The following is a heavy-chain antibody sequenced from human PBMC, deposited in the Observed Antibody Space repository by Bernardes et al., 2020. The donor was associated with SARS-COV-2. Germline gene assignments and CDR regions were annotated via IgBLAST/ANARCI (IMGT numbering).Heavy chain of an antibody. CDR3: ARGSSKLYYFDY. CDR1: GFTFSTRG. V-gene: IGHV3-23*01. D-gene: IGHD6-13*01. CDR2: INANGVDT. Sequence: GGSLRLSCSASGFTFSTRGMSWVRQAPGKGLEWVSTINANGVDTHYGDSVKGRFTISRENAKNSLYLQMNSLRAGDTAVYYCARGSSKLYYFDYWGQGTLVTVSS. J-gene: IGHJ4*02.